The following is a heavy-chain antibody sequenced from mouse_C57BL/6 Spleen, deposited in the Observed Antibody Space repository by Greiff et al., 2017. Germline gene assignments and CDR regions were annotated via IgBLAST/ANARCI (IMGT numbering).Heavy chain of an antibody. Sequence: EVMLVESGGGLVQPKGSLKLSCAASGFTFNTYAMHWVRQAPGKGLEWVARIRSKSSNYATYYADSVKDRFTISRDDSQSMLYLQMNNLKTEDTAMYYCVRPNYYGSSLWYFDVWGTGTTVTVSS. V-gene: IGHV10-3*01. D-gene: IGHD1-1*01. CDR1: GFTFNTYA. J-gene: IGHJ1*03. CDR3: VRPNYYGSSLWYFDV. CDR2: IRSKSSNYAT.